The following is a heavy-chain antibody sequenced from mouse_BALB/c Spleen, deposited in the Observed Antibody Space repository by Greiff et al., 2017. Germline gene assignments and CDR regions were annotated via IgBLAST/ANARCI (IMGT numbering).Heavy chain of an antibody. CDR3: ARYYGSSWTIDY. V-gene: IGHV5-17*02. J-gene: IGHJ4*01. Sequence: EVMLVESGGGLVQPGGSRKLSCAASGFTFSSFGMHWVRQAPEKGLEWVAYISSGSSTSYYADTVKGRFTISRDNPKNTLFLQITSLRSEDTAMYYCARYYGSSWTIDYWGKGTSVTVTS. CDR2: ISSGSSTS. CDR1: GFTFSSFG. D-gene: IGHD1-1*01.